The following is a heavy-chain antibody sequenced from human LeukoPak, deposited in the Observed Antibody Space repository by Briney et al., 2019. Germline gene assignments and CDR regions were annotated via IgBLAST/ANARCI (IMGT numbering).Heavy chain of an antibody. V-gene: IGHV3-53*01. CDR2: IYSDNT. CDR1: GFTVSSNS. Sequence: GGSLRLSCTVSGFTVSSNSMSWVRQAPGKGLEWVSFIYSDNTHYSDSVKGRFTISRDNSKNTLYLQMNSLRAEDTAVYYCARVYDYVWGSYRYTGAFDIWGQGTMVTVSS. CDR3: ARVYDYVWGSYRYTGAFDI. J-gene: IGHJ3*02. D-gene: IGHD3-16*02.